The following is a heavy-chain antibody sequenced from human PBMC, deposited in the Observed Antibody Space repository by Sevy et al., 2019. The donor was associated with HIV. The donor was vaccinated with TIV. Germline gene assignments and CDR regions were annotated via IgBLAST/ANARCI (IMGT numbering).Heavy chain of an antibody. D-gene: IGHD1-26*01. CDR1: GFTFSSHA. Sequence: GGSLRLSCAASGFTFSSHAMSWVRQAPGKGLEWVSAISDSGTTTYYEDSVKGRFTISRDNSKNTLYLQMDGLRAEDTAIYYCARAFTGGYQQPFDYWGQGTLVTDSS. CDR2: ISDSGTTT. J-gene: IGHJ4*02. V-gene: IGHV3-23*01. CDR3: ARAFTGGYQQPFDY.